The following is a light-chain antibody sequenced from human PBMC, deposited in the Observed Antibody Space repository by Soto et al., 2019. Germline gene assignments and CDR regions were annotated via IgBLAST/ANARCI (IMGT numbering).Light chain of an antibody. J-gene: IGLJ2*01. CDR3: QSYDSSLSGYVV. Sequence: QSVLTQPPSVSGAPGQRVTISCTGSSSNIGAGYDVHWYQQLPGTAPKLLIYGNNNRPSGVPDRFSGSKSGTSASLAITGVQAEDEAYYYCQSYDSSLSGYVVFGGGTKVTVL. CDR1: SSNIGAGYD. V-gene: IGLV1-40*01. CDR2: GNN.